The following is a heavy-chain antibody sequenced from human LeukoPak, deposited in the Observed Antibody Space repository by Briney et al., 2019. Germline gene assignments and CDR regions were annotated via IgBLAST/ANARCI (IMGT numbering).Heavy chain of an antibody. D-gene: IGHD6-6*01. V-gene: IGHV3-66*02. Sequence: GGSLRLSYAASGFTVSSNYMSWVRQAPGKGLEWVSVIYSGGSTYYADSVKGRFTISRDNSKNTLYLQMNSLRAEDTAVYYCAIAARSYQVNWGQGTLVTVSS. CDR3: AIAARSYQVN. J-gene: IGHJ4*02. CDR1: GFTVSSNY. CDR2: IYSGGST.